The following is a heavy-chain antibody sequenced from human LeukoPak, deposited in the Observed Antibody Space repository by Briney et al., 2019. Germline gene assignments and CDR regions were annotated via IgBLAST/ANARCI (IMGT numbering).Heavy chain of an antibody. V-gene: IGHV4-59*08. CDR1: GGSISSYY. D-gene: IGHD5-18*01. CDR2: IYDSGSM. CDR3: ARSEQRWLLGVYYYGMDV. Sequence: SGTLSLTCTVSGGSISSYYWSWIRQPPGKGLEWIGHIYDSGSMNYHPSLKSRVTIPVDTSKNQFYLKLSSVTAADTAVYYCARSEQRWLLGVYYYGMDVWGQGTTVTVS. J-gene: IGHJ6*02.